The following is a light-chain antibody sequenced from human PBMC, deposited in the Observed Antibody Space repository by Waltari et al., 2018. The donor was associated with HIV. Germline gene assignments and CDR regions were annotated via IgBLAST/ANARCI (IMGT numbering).Light chain of an antibody. CDR2: KDT. V-gene: IGLV3-25*03. J-gene: IGLJ1*01. CDR1: ALAKQY. CDR3: QSADTSGTRV. Sequence: SFELTQPPSVSVSPGQTARITCSGDALAKQYTYWYQQTPGQAPVVVIYKDTERPSGIPERFSGSSSGTTVTLTISAVQAEDEADYYCQSADTSGTRVFASGTKVTVL.